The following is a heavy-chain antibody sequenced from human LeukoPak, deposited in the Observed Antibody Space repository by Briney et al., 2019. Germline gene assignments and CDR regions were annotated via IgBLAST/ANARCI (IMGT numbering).Heavy chain of an antibody. J-gene: IGHJ5*02. CDR3: AKDEYYYDSSGYYAGDWFDP. CDR2: ISYDGSNK. V-gene: IGHV3-30*18. CDR1: GFTFSSYG. Sequence: GGSLRLSCAASGFTFSSYGMHWVRQAPGKGLEWVAVISYDGSNKYYADSVKGRFTISGDNSKNTLYLQMNSLRAEDTAVYYCAKDEYYYDSSGYYAGDWFDPWGQGTLVTVSS. D-gene: IGHD3-22*01.